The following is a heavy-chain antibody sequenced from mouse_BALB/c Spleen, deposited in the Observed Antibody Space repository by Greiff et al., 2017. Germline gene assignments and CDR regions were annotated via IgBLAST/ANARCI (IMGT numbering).Heavy chain of an antibody. J-gene: IGHJ2*01. CDR1: GYSITSDYA. CDR2: ISYSGST. D-gene: IGHD2-4*01. V-gene: IGHV3-2*02. CDR3: ARTLYDLYYFDY. Sequence: DVKLQESGPGLVKPSQSLSLTCTVTGYSITSDYAWNWIRQFPGNKLEWMGYISYSGSTSYNPSLKSRISITRDTSKNQFFLQLNSVTTEDTATYYCARTLYDLYYFDYWGQGTTLTVSS.